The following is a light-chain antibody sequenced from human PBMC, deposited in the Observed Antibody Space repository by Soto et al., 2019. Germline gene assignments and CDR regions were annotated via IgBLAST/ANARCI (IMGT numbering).Light chain of an antibody. J-gene: IGKJ4*01. V-gene: IGKV1-27*01. CDR2: AAS. Sequence: DIQMTQSPSSLSASVGDRVTITCRASQGIRNYLAWYQQKPGTVPKLLIYAASTLQSGVPSRFSRSGSGTDFTLTMSRLQPEDFATYYCQSYDGAPITFGGGTKVEIK. CDR3: QSYDGAPIT. CDR1: QGIRNY.